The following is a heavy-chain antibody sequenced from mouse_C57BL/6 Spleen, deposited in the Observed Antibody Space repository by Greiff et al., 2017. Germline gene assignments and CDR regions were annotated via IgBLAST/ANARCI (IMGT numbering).Heavy chain of an antibody. CDR2: IYPRSGNT. J-gene: IGHJ4*01. CDR3: ARYHGSSPQYYAMDY. V-gene: IGHV1-81*01. Sequence: QVQLQQSGAELARPGASVKLSCKASGYTFTSYGISWVKQRTGQGLEWIGEIYPRSGNTYYNEKFKGKATLTADKSSSTAYMELRSLTSEDSAGYFCARYHGSSPQYYAMDYWGQGTSVTVSS. D-gene: IGHD1-1*01. CDR1: GYTFTSYG.